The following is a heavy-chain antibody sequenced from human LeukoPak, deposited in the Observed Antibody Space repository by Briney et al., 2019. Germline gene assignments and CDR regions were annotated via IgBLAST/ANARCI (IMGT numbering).Heavy chain of an antibody. D-gene: IGHD3-10*01. CDR1: GFTFSSYW. V-gene: IGHV3-74*01. CDR2: IKNDGTST. CDR3: TRDRVAPFDY. Sequence: PGGSLRLSCVSSGFTFSSYWMHWVRQAPGKGLVWVSRIKNDGTSTDYADSVKGRFTISRDNARNKLYLLMNSLRPEDTAMYYCTRDRVAPFDYWGPGTLVTVSS. J-gene: IGHJ4*02.